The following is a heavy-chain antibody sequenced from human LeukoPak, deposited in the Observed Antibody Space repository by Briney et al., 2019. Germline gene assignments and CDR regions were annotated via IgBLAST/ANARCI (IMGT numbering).Heavy chain of an antibody. Sequence: GGSLRLSCAASGFTFSSYSMNWVRQAPGKGLEWVSSISSSSSYMYYADSVKGRFTISRDNAKNSLYLQMNSLRAEDTAVYYCARMIQATDYWGQGTLVTVSS. J-gene: IGHJ4*02. CDR1: GFTFSSYS. D-gene: IGHD5-18*01. V-gene: IGHV3-21*01. CDR2: ISSSSSYM. CDR3: ARMIQATDY.